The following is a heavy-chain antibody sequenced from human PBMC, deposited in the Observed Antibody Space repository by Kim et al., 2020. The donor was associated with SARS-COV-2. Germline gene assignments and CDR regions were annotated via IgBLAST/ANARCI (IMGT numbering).Heavy chain of an antibody. J-gene: IGHJ5*02. D-gene: IGHD3-10*01. CDR1: GFSFSTYG. V-gene: IGHV3-30*18. CDR2: IAYDGSNR. CDR3: AKEVAVSTMFRGLAP. Sequence: GGSLRLSCAASGFSFSTYGMQWFRQAPGKGLEWVAVIAYDGSNRFYADSVKGRFTISRDNSKNTLYLQVNSLRVEDTAVYYCAKEVAVSTMFRGLAPWG.